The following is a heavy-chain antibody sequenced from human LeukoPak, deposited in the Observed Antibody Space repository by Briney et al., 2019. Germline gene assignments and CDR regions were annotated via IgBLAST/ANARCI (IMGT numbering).Heavy chain of an antibody. V-gene: IGHV3-7*03. Sequence: GGSLRLSCAASGVTFSRYWMSWVRQAPGKGLEWVANINQDGSEKYYVDSVKGRFSISRDNSENTLSLQMNNLRPEDTAVYYCAKDSWSRNGIYDAFDIWGQGTMVTVSS. CDR1: GVTFSRYW. D-gene: IGHD2-8*01. CDR3: AKDSWSRNGIYDAFDI. CDR2: INQDGSEK. J-gene: IGHJ3*02.